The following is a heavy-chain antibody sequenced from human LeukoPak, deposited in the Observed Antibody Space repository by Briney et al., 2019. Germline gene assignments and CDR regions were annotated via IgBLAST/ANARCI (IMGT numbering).Heavy chain of an antibody. CDR2: IDSKADGGTT. Sequence: GGSLRLSCAASGFTFSSAWMSWVRQPPGKGPEWVGRIDSKADGGTTDYAAPIKDRSIISRDDSKNTMYLQMNSLKTEDTGVYYCTTDGYSYGYRDYWGQGTLVTVSS. CDR1: GFTFSSAW. V-gene: IGHV3-15*04. CDR3: TTDGYSYGYRDY. D-gene: IGHD5-18*01. J-gene: IGHJ4*02.